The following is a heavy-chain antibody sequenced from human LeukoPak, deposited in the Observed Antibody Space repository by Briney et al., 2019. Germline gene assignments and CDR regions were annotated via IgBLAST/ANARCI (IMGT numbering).Heavy chain of an antibody. Sequence: GGSLRLSCAPSGFTFNNYAMHWVRQAPGKGLEWVSLITFDGSAESYADSVKGRFTISRDNSKNMLYLQMNSLRAEDTAVYYCASGSTVVTHFDYWGQGTLVTVSS. CDR3: ASGSTVVTHFDY. CDR1: GFTFNNYA. D-gene: IGHD4-23*01. J-gene: IGHJ4*02. V-gene: IGHV3-30-3*01. CDR2: ITFDGSAE.